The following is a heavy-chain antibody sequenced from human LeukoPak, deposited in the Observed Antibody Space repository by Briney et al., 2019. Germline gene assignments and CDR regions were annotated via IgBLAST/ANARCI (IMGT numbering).Heavy chain of an antibody. J-gene: IGHJ4*02. CDR1: GGSIRSSSYY. CDR3: ARQVVAVAGTGYFDY. D-gene: IGHD6-19*01. V-gene: IGHV4-39*01. CDR2: IYYSGST. Sequence: SETLSLTCTVSGGSIRSSSYYWGWIRQPPGKGLDWIRSIYYSGSTYYNASLKSRGTISVDTSKNQFSLKLNSVTAADTAVYFCARQVVAVAGTGYFDYWGQGTLVTVSS.